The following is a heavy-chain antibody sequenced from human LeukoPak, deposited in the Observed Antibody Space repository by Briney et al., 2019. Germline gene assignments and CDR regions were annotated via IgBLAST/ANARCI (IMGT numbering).Heavy chain of an antibody. V-gene: IGHV3-30*04. CDR1: GFTFSSYA. Sequence: GGSLRLSCAASGFTFSSYAMHWVRQAPGKGLEWVAVISHDGSNKYYADSVKGRFTISRDNSKNTLYLQMNSLRAEDTAVYYCARVRVTTGVGWFDPWGQGTLVTVSS. CDR3: ARVRVTTGVGWFDP. J-gene: IGHJ5*02. CDR2: ISHDGSNK. D-gene: IGHD4-17*01.